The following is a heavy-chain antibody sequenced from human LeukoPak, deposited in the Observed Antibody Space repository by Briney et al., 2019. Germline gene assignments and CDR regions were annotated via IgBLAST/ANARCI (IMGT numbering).Heavy chain of an antibody. CDR3: AKGVRITMVRGAFDI. CDR1: RFTFSDYY. Sequence: GGSLRLSCAASRFTFSDYYMNWIRQAPGKGLEWVSYISSSGSTIYYADSVKGRFTISRDNAKNSLYLQMNSLRPEDTALYYCAKGVRITMVRGAFDIWGQGTMVTVSS. D-gene: IGHD3-10*01. CDR2: ISSSGSTI. V-gene: IGHV3-11*01. J-gene: IGHJ3*02.